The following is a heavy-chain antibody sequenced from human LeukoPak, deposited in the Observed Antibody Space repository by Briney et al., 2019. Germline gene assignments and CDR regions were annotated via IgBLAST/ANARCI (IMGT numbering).Heavy chain of an antibody. Sequence: PAGSLRLSCAASGFTFSSYSTNWVRQAPGKGLEWFSYISSSSSTIYYADSVKGRFTISRDNAKNSLYLQMNSLRAEDTAVYYCARDADIVATITFDYWGQGTLVTVSS. CDR3: ARDADIVATITFDY. J-gene: IGHJ4*02. D-gene: IGHD5-12*01. CDR1: GFTFSSYS. CDR2: ISSSSSTI. V-gene: IGHV3-48*01.